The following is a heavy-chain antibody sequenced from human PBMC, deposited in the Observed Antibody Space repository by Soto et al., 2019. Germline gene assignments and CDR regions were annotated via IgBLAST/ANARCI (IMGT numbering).Heavy chain of an antibody. D-gene: IGHD1-7*01. CDR3: ARDGAGRLELRDYYYGMDV. V-gene: IGHV3-74*01. J-gene: IGHJ6*02. Sequence: GGSLRLSCAASGFTFSSYWMHWVRQAPGKGLVWVSRINSDGSSTSYADSVKGRFTISRDNAKNTLYLQMNSLRAEDTAVYYCARDGAGRLELRDYYYGMDVWGQGTTVTVSS. CDR2: INSDGSST. CDR1: GFTFSSYW.